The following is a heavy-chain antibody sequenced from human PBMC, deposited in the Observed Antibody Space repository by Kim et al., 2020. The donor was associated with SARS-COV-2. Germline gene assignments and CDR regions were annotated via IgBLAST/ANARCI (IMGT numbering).Heavy chain of an antibody. CDR2: IYYSGST. CDR1: GGSISSYY. J-gene: IGHJ5*02. V-gene: IGHV4-59*01. Sequence: SETLSLTCTVSGGSISSYYWSWIRQPPGKGLEWIGYIYYSGSTNYNPSLKSRVTISVDTSKNQFSLKLSSVTAADTAVYYCARADVGNWFDPWGQGTLVTVSS. D-gene: IGHD1-26*01. CDR3: ARADVGNWFDP.